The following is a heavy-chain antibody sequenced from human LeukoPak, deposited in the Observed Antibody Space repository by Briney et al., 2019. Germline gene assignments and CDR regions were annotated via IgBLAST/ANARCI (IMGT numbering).Heavy chain of an antibody. J-gene: IGHJ3*02. D-gene: IGHD3-22*01. CDR1: GGSFSGYY. CDR2: INHSGST. CDR3: ARDLLPTYYYDSSGPRGAFDI. Sequence: SETLSLTCAVYGGSFSGYYWSWIRQPPGKGLEWIGEINHSGSTNYNPSLKSRVTISVDTSKNQFSLKLSSVTAADTAVYYCARDLLPTYYYDSSGPRGAFDIWGQGTMVTVSS. V-gene: IGHV4-34*01.